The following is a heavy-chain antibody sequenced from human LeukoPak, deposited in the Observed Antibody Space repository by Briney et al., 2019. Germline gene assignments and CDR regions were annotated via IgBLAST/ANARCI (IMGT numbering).Heavy chain of an antibody. V-gene: IGHV3-23*01. CDR2: ISGSGGST. D-gene: IGHD6-6*01. CDR3: AKDWGWAARPADDAFDI. Sequence: GGSLRLSCAASGFTFSSYAMSWVRQAPGKGLEWVSAISGSGGSTYYADSVKGRFTISRDNSKNTLYLQMNSLRAEDTAVYYCAKDWGWAARPADDAFDIWGQGTMVTVSS. CDR1: GFTFSSYA. J-gene: IGHJ3*02.